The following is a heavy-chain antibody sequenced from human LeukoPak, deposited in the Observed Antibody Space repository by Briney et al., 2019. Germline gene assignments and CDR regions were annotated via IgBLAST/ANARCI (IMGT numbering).Heavy chain of an antibody. CDR1: GYTFTSYD. Sequence: ASVKVSCKASGYTFTSYDINWVRQAPGQGLEWMGWINPNSGGTNYAQKFQGRVTVTRDTSISTAYMELSRLRSDDTAVYYCARDGISRSFDYLPTFSVVAYFDSWGQGTLVTVSS. CDR3: ARDGISRSFDYLPTFSVVAYFDS. V-gene: IGHV1-2*02. J-gene: IGHJ4*02. D-gene: IGHD3-9*01. CDR2: INPNSGGT.